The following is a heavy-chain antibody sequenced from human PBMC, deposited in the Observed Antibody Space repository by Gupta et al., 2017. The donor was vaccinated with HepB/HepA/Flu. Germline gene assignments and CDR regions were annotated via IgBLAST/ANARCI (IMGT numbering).Heavy chain of an antibody. CDR3: ARSYGDDGIDY. J-gene: IGHJ4*02. CDR2: IWYDGSNK. D-gene: IGHD4-17*01. V-gene: IGHV3-33*01. Sequence: VQLVESGGGVVQPGRSLRLSCAASGFTFSSYGMHWVRQAPGKGMEWVAVIWYDGSNKYYADSVKGRFTISRDNSKNTLYLQMNSLRAEDTAVYYCARSYGDDGIDYWGQGTLVTVSS. CDR1: GFTFSSYG.